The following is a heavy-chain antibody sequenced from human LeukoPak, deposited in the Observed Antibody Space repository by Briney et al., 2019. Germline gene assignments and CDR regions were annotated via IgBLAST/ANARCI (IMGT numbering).Heavy chain of an antibody. CDR1: GGTFSSYA. CDR3: ARQWSRTQYYYYMDV. CDR2: ITPIFGTA. V-gene: IGHV1-69*05. Sequence: SVKVSCKASGGTFSSYAISWVRQAPGQGLEWMGGITPIFGTANYAQRFQGRVTITTDESTSTAYMELSSLRSEDTAVYYCARQWSRTQYYYYMDVWGKGTTVTVSS. D-gene: IGHD2-2*01. J-gene: IGHJ6*03.